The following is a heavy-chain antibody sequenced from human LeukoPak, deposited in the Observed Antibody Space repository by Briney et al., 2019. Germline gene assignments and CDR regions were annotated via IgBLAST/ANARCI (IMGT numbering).Heavy chain of an antibody. V-gene: IGHV3-30*01. D-gene: IGHD4/OR15-4a*01. CDR2: ISYDGSNK. Sequence: GGSLRLSCAASGFTFSSYAMHWVRQAPGKGLEWVAVISYDGSNKYYADSVKGRFTISRDNSKYTLYLQMNSLRAEDTAVYYCARARTIRDRGDYWGQGTLVTVSS. CDR1: GFTFSSYA. CDR3: ARARTIRDRGDY. J-gene: IGHJ4*02.